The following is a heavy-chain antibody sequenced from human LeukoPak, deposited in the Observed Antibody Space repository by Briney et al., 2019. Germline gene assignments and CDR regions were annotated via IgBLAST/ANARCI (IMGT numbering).Heavy chain of an antibody. Sequence: GGSLRLSCAASGFTFSSYWMSWVRQAPGQGLEWVANINQDESEENFVDSVKGRFSISRDNAERSLYLQMNSLRAEDTAMYYCARDRGYSTFDFWGQGTLVTVSS. CDR2: INQDESEE. CDR3: ARDRGYSTFDF. V-gene: IGHV3-7*04. J-gene: IGHJ4*02. CDR1: GFTFSSYW. D-gene: IGHD4-11*01.